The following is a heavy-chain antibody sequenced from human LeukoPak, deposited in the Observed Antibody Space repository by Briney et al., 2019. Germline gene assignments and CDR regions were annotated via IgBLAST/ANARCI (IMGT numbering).Heavy chain of an antibody. J-gene: IGHJ6*02. D-gene: IGHD2-15*01. V-gene: IGHV4-39*02. CDR2: IYYSGST. CDR1: GGSISSSSYY. Sequence: SETLSLTCTVSGGSISSSSYYWGWMRQPPGKGLEWIGSIYYSGSTYYNPSLESRVTISVDSSRSHFFLQLTSVTAADTAVYFCARGLGFCSGANCYASNGVDVWGQGTTVSVSS. CDR3: ARGLGFCSGANCYASNGVDV.